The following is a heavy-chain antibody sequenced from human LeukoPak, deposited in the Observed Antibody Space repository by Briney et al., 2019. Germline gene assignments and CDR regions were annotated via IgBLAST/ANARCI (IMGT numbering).Heavy chain of an antibody. D-gene: IGHD2-15*01. J-gene: IGHJ3*02. V-gene: IGHV3-73*01. Sequence: GGSLRLSCAASGFTFSGSAMHWVRQASGKGLEWVGRIRSKANSYATAYAASVKGRFTISRDDSKNTAYLQMNSLKTEDTAVYYCAKDMAAQDRDAFDIWGQGTMVTVSS. CDR1: GFTFSGSA. CDR2: IRSKANSYAT. CDR3: AKDMAAQDRDAFDI.